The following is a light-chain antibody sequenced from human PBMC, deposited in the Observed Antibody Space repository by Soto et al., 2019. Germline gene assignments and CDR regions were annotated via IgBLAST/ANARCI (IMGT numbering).Light chain of an antibody. CDR3: QKCKVAPFT. V-gene: IGKV1-27*01. Sequence: DIQMTQSPSSLSAFVGDRVTITCRASQDIGNFLAWYQQEPGKVPKLLIYAASTLQSGVPSRFSGSGSGTDFTLTIGSLQPEDVATYYCQKCKVAPFTFGGGTKVDIK. CDR2: AAS. J-gene: IGKJ4*01. CDR1: QDIGNF.